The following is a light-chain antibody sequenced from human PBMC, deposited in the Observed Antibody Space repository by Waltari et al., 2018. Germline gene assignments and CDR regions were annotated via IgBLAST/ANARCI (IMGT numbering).Light chain of an antibody. CDR2: APS. V-gene: IGKV1-39*01. Sequence: DIQMTQSPSSLSASVGARVTITCRASQTISTYLIRYPQTAGKAPKLLIYAPSACPSGVPARFRGSGSGTDFTLSITSLQPEDFATYYCHQSHTVPHTFGQGTKLEIK. J-gene: IGKJ2*01. CDR3: HQSHTVPHT. CDR1: QTISTY.